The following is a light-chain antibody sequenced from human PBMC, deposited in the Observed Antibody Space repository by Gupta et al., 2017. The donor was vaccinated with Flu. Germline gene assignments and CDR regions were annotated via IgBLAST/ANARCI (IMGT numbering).Light chain of an antibody. CDR2: DAS. CDR3: QQRGDSPIYT. J-gene: IGKJ2*01. V-gene: IGKV3-11*01. Sequence: ELVLTPSPATLSLSPGERATLSCRASQSINKYLAWYQQKPGQAPRLLIYDASNRATGIPARFSGSWSGTDFTLTINSLEPEDFAVYYCQQRGDSPIYTFGQGTRLEIK. CDR1: QSINKY.